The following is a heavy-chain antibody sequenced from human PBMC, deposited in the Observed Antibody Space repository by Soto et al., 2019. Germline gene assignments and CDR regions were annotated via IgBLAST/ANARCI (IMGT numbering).Heavy chain of an antibody. CDR3: AKGGWYTSSSRSDC. D-gene: IGHD6-6*01. Sequence: QVQLVESGGGVVQPGTSLRLSCSASGFTLSGVDMHWVRQAPRKGLEWVAVMSYDGRNQYYADSVKGRFTVSRDSSKSTLYLQMNSLRTEDAAVYYCAKGGWYTSSSRSDCWGQGTLVTVSS. CDR2: MSYDGRNQ. J-gene: IGHJ4*02. V-gene: IGHV3-30*18. CDR1: GFTLSGVD.